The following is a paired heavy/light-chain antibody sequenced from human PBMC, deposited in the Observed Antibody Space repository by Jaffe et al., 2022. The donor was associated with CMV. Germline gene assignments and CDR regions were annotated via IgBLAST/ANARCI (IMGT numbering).Light chain of an antibody. CDR2: GAS. J-gene: IGKJ2*01. V-gene: IGKV3-20*01. CDR3: QQYGSSRMYT. CDR1: QSVSSSY. Sequence: EIVLTQSPGTLSLSPGERATLSCRASQSVSSSYLAWYQQKPGQAPRLLIYGASSRATGIPDRFSGSGSGTDFTLTISRLEPEDFAVYYCQQYGSSRMYTFGQGTKLEIK.
Heavy chain of an antibody. Sequence: QVQLVQSGAEVKKPGSSVKVSCKASGGTFSSYAISWVRQAPGQGLEWMGRIIPILGIANYAQKFQGRVTITADKSTSTAYMELSSLRSEDTAVYYCARDPSSPYYYDSSGYDNWFDPWGQGTLVTVSS. CDR3: ARDPSSPYYYDSSGYDNWFDP. CDR2: IIPILGIA. V-gene: IGHV1-69*09. D-gene: IGHD3-22*01. J-gene: IGHJ5*02. CDR1: GGTFSSYA.